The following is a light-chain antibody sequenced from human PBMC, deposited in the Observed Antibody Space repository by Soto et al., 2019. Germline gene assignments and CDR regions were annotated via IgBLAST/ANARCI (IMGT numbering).Light chain of an antibody. CDR3: SSYTSMTTLV. CDR1: ISDVGGYIY. J-gene: IGLJ1*01. V-gene: IGLV2-14*01. Sequence: QSALTQPASVSGSPGQSITISCTGTISDVGGYIYVSWYRQHPGKAPKPIIYEVSNRPSGVSNRFSGSKSGNTASLTISGLQAEDEADYYCSSYTSMTTLVFGTGTKLTVL. CDR2: EVS.